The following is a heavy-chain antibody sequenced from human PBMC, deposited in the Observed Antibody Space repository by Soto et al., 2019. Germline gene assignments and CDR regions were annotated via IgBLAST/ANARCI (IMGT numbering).Heavy chain of an antibody. J-gene: IGHJ6*04. D-gene: IGHD3-10*01. V-gene: IGHV3-74*01. CDR1: GFTLSGRS. CDR3: ARGWFGPDV. CDR2: IDNAGTDS. Sequence: EVQLVESGGGLVQPGGSLRLSCAASGFTLSGRSMYWVRQAPGKGLVWVSGIDNAGTDSTYADSVKGRFTSSRDNAKNTLYLQMTILSVEDTAVYYCARGWFGPDVWGKGTTVTVSS.